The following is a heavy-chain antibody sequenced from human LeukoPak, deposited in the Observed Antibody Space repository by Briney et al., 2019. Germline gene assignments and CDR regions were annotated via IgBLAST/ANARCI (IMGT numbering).Heavy chain of an antibody. CDR3: VRGSHDFDY. J-gene: IGHJ4*02. V-gene: IGHV3-74*01. Sequence: PGGSLRLSCAASGFTFSNYWMHWVRQAPGKGLVWVSRINSDGSSTNYADSVKGRFTISRDNAKNTLYLQMNSLRDEDTAVFYCVRGSHDFDYRGQGTLVTVSS. CDR2: INSDGSST. CDR1: GFTFSNYW.